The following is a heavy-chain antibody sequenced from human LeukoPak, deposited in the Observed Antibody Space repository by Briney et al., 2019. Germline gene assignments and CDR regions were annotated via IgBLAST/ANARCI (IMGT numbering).Heavy chain of an antibody. Sequence: ASVKVSCKASVYTFTDYYMHWVRQAPGQGLEWMGRINPNSGGTNSAQKFQGRVTMTRDTSISTAYMELRSLRSDDTAVYYCARSYGDYGNYYYYMDDWGKGTTVTVSS. CDR3: ARSYGDYGNYYYYMDD. V-gene: IGHV1-2*06. CDR2: INPNSGGT. CDR1: VYTFTDYY. D-gene: IGHD4-17*01. J-gene: IGHJ6*03.